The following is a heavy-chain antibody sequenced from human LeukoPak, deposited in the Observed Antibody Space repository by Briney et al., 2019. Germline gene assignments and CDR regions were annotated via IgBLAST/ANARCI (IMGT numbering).Heavy chain of an antibody. V-gene: IGHV4-39*01. CDR2: IYYSGST. CDR1: GGSISSSSYY. CDR3: AGVNYGDIYYYYMDV. J-gene: IGHJ6*03. D-gene: IGHD4-17*01. Sequence: PSETLSLTCTVSGGSISSSSYYWGWIRQPPGKGLEWIGSIYYSGSTYYNPSLKSRVTISVDTSKNQFSLKLSSVTAADTAVYYCAGVNYGDIYYYYMDVWGKGTTVTISS.